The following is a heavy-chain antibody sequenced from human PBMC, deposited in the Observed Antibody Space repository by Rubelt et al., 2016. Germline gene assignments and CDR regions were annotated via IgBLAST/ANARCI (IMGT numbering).Heavy chain of an antibody. CDR2: INAGNGNT. J-gene: IGHJ5*02. D-gene: IGHD2-2*01. CDR3: ARGYCSSANCLFNWFDP. V-gene: IGHV1-3*01. CDR1: GYTFTSYA. Sequence: QVQLVQSGVEVKKPGASVKVSCKASGYTFTSYAMHWVRQAPGQRLEWMGWINAGNGNTTYAQKPQGRVTMTTDTSTSTAYMELRSLRSDDTAMYFCARGYCSSANCLFNWFDPWGQGTLVTVSS.